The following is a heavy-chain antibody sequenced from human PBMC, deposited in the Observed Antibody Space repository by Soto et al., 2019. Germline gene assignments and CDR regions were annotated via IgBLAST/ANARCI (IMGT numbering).Heavy chain of an antibody. V-gene: IGHV4-38-2*02. Sequence: LSLPCNVSGSSISSAYYWGWVRQPPGRGLEWIGSVFHRGTTYYNPSLMSRVTISLDTSKNQFSLKLSSVTAADTAVYYCASDFWTGYPLFDYWGQGALVTVSS. CDR3: ASDFWTGYPLFDY. CDR1: GSSISSAYY. J-gene: IGHJ4*02. D-gene: IGHD3-3*01. CDR2: VFHRGTT.